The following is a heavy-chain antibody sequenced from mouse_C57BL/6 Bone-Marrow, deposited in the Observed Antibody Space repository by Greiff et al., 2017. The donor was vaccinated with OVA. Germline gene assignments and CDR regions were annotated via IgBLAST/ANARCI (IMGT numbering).Heavy chain of an antibody. J-gene: IGHJ3*01. CDR1: GFTFSSYG. CDR2: ISSGGSYT. CDR3: ARHILTGPFAY. Sequence: EVNVVESGGDLVKPGGSLKLSCAASGFTFSSYGMSWVRQTPDKRLEWVATISSGGSYTYYPDSVKRRFTISRDNAKNTLYLQMSSLKSEDTAMYYCARHILTGPFAYWGQGTLVTVSA. D-gene: IGHD4-1*01. V-gene: IGHV5-6*01.